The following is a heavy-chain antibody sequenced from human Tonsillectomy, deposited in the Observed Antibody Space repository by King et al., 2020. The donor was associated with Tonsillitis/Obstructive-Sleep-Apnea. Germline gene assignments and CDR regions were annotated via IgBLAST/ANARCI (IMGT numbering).Heavy chain of an antibody. Sequence: VQLVESGGGVVQPGRSLRLSCAASGFTFSSYGMHWVRQAPGKGLEGVAGISFDGSNKYYADSVKGRFTLSRDNSKNTLYLQMNSLRAEDTAVYYCAKIAAAGTINYWGQGTLVTVSS. V-gene: IGHV3-30*18. CDR2: ISFDGSNK. CDR1: GFTFSSYG. CDR3: AKIAAAGTINY. J-gene: IGHJ4*02. D-gene: IGHD6-13*01.